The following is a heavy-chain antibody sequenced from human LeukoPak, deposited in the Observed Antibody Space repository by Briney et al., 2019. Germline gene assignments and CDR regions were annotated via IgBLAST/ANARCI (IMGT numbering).Heavy chain of an antibody. CDR2: ISGRGGST. CDR1: GFTFTTYV. CDR3: ARAPQYYYDSSGPYYFDY. D-gene: IGHD3-22*01. J-gene: IGHJ4*02. V-gene: IGHV3-23*01. Sequence: GGSLRLSCVGSGFTFTTYVMNWVRQAPGKGLEWVSGISGRGGSTYYADSVKGRFTISRDNSNNMLYLQMNSLRAEDTAVYYCARAPQYYYDSSGPYYFDYWGQGTLVTVSS.